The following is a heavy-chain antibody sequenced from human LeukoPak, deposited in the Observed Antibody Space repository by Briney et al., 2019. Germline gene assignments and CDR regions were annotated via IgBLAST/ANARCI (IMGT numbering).Heavy chain of an antibody. V-gene: IGHV1-8*01. CDR3: VRSHYRLLHNWFDP. Sequence: ASVKVACKASVYTFSSYDINWVRQATGQGLEWMGWMNPKSGNAGYAQQFQGRVTMTSNTYITTAYLELSSLRSDDTAVYYCVRSHYRLLHNWFDPWGQGTLVTVSS. D-gene: IGHD2-15*01. CDR1: VYTFSSYD. J-gene: IGHJ5*02. CDR2: MNPKSGNA.